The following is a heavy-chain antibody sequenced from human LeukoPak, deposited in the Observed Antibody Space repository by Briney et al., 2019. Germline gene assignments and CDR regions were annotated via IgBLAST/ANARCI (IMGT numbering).Heavy chain of an antibody. V-gene: IGHV3-11*01. CDR2: ISSSGSTI. CDR1: GFTFSDYY. CDR3: ARDHFGNSRPYNWFDP. Sequence: GGSLRLSCAASGFTFSDYYMSWIRQAPGKGLEWVSYISSSGSTIYYADSVKGRFTISRDNAKNSLYLQMNSLRAEDTAVYYCARDHFGNSRPYNWFDPWGQGTLVTVSS. D-gene: IGHD2/OR15-2a*01. J-gene: IGHJ5*02.